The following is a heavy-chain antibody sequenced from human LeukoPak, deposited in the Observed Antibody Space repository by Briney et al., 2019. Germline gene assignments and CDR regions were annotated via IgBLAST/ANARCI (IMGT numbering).Heavy chain of an antibody. J-gene: IGHJ4*02. CDR3: ARKRNYYYHPLDY. CDR2: INHSGST. CDR1: GGSFSGYY. Sequence: SETLSLTCAVYGGSFSGYYWSWIRQPPGKGLEWIGEINHSGSTNYNPSLKSRVTISVDTSKNQFSLKLSSVTAADTAVYYCARKRNYYYHPLDYWGQGTLVTVSS. D-gene: IGHD3-22*01. V-gene: IGHV4-34*01.